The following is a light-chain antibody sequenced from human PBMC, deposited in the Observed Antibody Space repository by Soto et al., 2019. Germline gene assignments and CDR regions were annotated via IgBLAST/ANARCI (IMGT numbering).Light chain of an antibody. V-gene: IGKV3-15*01. Sequence: DIVLTQSPGTLSLSPGERATLYCRASQSVSSNLAWYHQRPGQAPRLLIYDASTRATGVPARFSGSGSGTEFTLTISSLQPDDFATYYCQQYNSYWTFGPGTKVDIK. CDR1: QSVSSN. J-gene: IGKJ1*01. CDR3: QQYNSYWT. CDR2: DAS.